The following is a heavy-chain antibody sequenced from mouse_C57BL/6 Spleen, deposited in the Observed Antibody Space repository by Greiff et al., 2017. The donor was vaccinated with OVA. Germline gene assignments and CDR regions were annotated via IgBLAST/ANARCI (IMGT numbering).Heavy chain of an antibody. CDR1: GFTFSSYT. V-gene: IGHV5-9*01. CDR3: ARDDGYSWYFDG. J-gene: IGHJ1*03. Sequence: EVKVVESGGGLVKPGGSLKLSCAASGFTFSSYTMSWVRQTPEKRLEWVATISGGGGNTYYPDSVKGRFTISRDKAKNTLYLQMSSLRSEDTALYYGARDDGYSWYFDGWGTGTTVTVSS. CDR2: ISGGGGNT. D-gene: IGHD2-3*01.